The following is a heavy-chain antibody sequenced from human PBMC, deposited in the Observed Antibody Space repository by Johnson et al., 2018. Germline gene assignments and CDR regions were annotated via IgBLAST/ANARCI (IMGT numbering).Heavy chain of an antibody. CDR3: ARGDYSNYYYYYGMDV. J-gene: IGHJ6*02. V-gene: IGHV3-33*01. CDR2: IWYDGSNK. D-gene: IGHD4-11*01. CDR1: GFTFSSYG. Sequence: VQLVESGGGVVQPGRSLRLSCAASGFTFSSYGMHWVRQAPGKGLEWVAVIWYDGSNKYYADSVKGRFTISSDNSKNTLYLQMNSLRAEDTAVYYCARGDYSNYYYYYGMDVWGQGTTVTVSS.